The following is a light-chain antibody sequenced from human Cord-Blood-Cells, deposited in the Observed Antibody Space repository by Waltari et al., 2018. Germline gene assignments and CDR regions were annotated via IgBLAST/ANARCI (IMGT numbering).Light chain of an antibody. CDR2: EGS. CDR1: RRDVGSYNP. V-gene: IGLV2-23*01. Sequence: QSALTQPASVSGSPGQSITISCTATRRDVGSYNPASWYQQHPSKAPKLMIYEGSKRPSGVPNRFSGSKSANTASLTISGLQAEDEADYYCCSYAGSSTLVFGGGTKLTVL. CDR3: CSYAGSSTLV. J-gene: IGLJ2*01.